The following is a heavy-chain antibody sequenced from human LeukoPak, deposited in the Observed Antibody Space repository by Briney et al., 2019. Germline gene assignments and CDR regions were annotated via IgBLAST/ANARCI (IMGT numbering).Heavy chain of an antibody. Sequence: PGGSLRLSCTAYGLIFTDAWMSWVRQAPGKGLEWVSAISGSGGSTYYADSVKGRFTISRDNSKNTLYLQMNSLRAEDTAVYYCAKDRSSSWSDAFDIWGQGTMVTVSS. D-gene: IGHD6-13*01. J-gene: IGHJ3*02. CDR3: AKDRSSSWSDAFDI. CDR2: ISGSGGST. V-gene: IGHV3-23*01. CDR1: GLIFTDAW.